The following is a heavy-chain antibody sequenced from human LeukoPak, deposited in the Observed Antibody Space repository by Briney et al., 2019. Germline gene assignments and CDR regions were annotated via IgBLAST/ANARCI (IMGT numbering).Heavy chain of an antibody. CDR3: ARGDKYSYGLDLYFDY. CDR2: ISSSSSYI. CDR1: GFTFSSYS. Sequence: GGSLRLSCAASGFTFSSYSMNWVRQAPGKGLEWVSSISSSSSYIYYADSVKGRFTISRDNAKNSLYLQMSSLRAEDTAVYYCARGDKYSYGLDLYFDYWGQGTLVTVSS. D-gene: IGHD5-18*01. V-gene: IGHV3-21*01. J-gene: IGHJ4*02.